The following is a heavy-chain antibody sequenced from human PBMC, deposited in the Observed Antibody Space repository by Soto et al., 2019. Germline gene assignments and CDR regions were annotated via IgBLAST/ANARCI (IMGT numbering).Heavy chain of an antibody. Sequence: QITLKESGPTLVKPTQTLTLTCTFSGFSLSTSGVGVGWIRQPPGKALEWLALIYWDDDKRYSPSLKSRLTITKDTSKNQVVLTMTNMDPVDTATYYCAHRLGWFGELFDDWFDPWGQGTLVTVSS. D-gene: IGHD3-10*01. V-gene: IGHV2-5*02. J-gene: IGHJ5*02. CDR2: IYWDDDK. CDR3: AHRLGWFGELFDDWFDP. CDR1: GFSLSTSGVG.